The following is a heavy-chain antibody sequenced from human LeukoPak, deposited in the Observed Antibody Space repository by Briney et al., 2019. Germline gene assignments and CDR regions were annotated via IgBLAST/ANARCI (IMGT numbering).Heavy chain of an antibody. V-gene: IGHV4-59*08. J-gene: IGHJ4*02. CDR3: ARHPWGFGEFRIDY. D-gene: IGHD3-10*01. CDR1: GGSISSYC. CDR2: IYNSGST. Sequence: PSETLSLTCTVSGGSISSYCWSWIRQSPGKGLEWIGYIYNSGSTNYNPSLKSRVTISVDTSKNQFSLKLTSVTAADTAVCYCARHPWGFGEFRIDYWGQGTLVTVSS.